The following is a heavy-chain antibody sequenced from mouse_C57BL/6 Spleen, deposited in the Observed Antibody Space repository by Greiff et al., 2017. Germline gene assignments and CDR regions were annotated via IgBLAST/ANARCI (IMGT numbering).Heavy chain of an antibody. CDR3: ARGGGYDRWTFDF. CDR2: ISYDGSN. J-gene: IGHJ2*01. CDR1: GYSITSGYY. Sequence: VQLKESGPGLVKPSQSLSLTCSVTGYSITSGYYWNWIRQFPGNKLEWMGYISYDGSNNYNPSLKNRISITRDTSKNQFFLKLNSVTTEDTATYYCARGGGYDRWTFDFWGQGTTLTVSS. V-gene: IGHV3-6*01. D-gene: IGHD2-2*01.